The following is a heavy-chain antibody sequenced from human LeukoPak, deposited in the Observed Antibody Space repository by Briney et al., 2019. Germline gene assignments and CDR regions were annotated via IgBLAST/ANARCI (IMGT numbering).Heavy chain of an antibody. V-gene: IGHV2-5*01. Sequence: SGPTLVKPTQTLTLTCTFSGFSLSTTGVGLNWILQYPGKALDWLALMYSNDDKRYNPSLRSRLTITRDTPKNQVVLTMTNMDPVDTATYYCAHRGGAVTGHYYFDYWDQGTLVSVSS. CDR3: AHRGGAVTGHYYFDY. CDR2: MYSNDDK. CDR1: GFSLSTTGVG. D-gene: IGHD6-19*01. J-gene: IGHJ4*02.